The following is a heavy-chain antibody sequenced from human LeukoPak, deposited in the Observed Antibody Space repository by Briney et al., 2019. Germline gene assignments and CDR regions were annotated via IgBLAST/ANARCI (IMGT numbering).Heavy chain of an antibody. V-gene: IGHV4-34*01. D-gene: IGHD6-13*01. J-gene: IGHJ4*02. CDR2: INHSGST. CDR1: GGSFSGYY. CDR3: AIVAAAGTGGY. Sequence: NPSETLSLTCAVYGGSFSGYYWGWIRQPPGKGLEWIGEINHSGSTNYNPSLKSRVTISVDTSKSQFSLKLSSVTAADTAVYYCAIVAAAGTGGYWGQGTLVTVSS.